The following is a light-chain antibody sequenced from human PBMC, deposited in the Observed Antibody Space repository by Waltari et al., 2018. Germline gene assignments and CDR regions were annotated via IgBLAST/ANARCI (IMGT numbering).Light chain of an antibody. Sequence: QSALTQPAAVSGSPGQSSTISCTGTSSDVGGYKYVSWYQQHPGKAPKVIIYEVSNRPSGVSNRLSGSKSGNTASLTISGLQAEDEADYYCSSYTSNNTLVFGTGTKVTVL. CDR2: EVS. CDR3: SSYTSNNTLV. J-gene: IGLJ1*01. V-gene: IGLV2-14*01. CDR1: SSDVGGYKY.